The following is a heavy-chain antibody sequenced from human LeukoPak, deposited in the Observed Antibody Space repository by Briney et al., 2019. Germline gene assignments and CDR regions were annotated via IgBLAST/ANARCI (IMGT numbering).Heavy chain of an antibody. Sequence: GGSLRLSCAASGFTFSDYYMNWIRQAPGKGLEGVSYISSSGTTIYYADSVKGLVTISREKSKDKLYLQMNSLRAEETAVSYCAGRYDSSGYPLHWGQGTLVTVSS. D-gene: IGHD3-22*01. CDR3: AGRYDSSGYPLH. J-gene: IGHJ4*02. CDR2: ISSSGTTI. CDR1: GFTFSDYY. V-gene: IGHV3-11*01.